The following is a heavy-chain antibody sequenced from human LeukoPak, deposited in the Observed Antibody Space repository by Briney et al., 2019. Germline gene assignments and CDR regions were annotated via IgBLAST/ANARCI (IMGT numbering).Heavy chain of an antibody. CDR2: IYYSGST. V-gene: IGHV4-39*01. CDR3: ARQWGRYDSSGYYYRGAFDI. Sequence: SETLSLTCTVSGGSISSSSYYWGWIRQPPGKGLEWIGSIYYSGSTYYNPSLKSRVTISVDTSKNQSSLKLSSVTAADTAVYYCARQWGRYDSSGYYYRGAFDIWGQGTMVTVSS. D-gene: IGHD3-22*01. J-gene: IGHJ3*02. CDR1: GGSISSSSYY.